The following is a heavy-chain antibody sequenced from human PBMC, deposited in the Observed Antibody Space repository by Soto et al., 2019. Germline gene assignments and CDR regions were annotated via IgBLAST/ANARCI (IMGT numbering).Heavy chain of an antibody. CDR2: IIPIFGTA. CDR1: GGTFSSYA. CDR3: YYSRSSGDFDY. D-gene: IGHD6-6*01. V-gene: IGHV1-69*12. Sequence: QVQLVQSGAEVKKPGSSVKVSCTASGGTFSSYAISWVRQAPGQGLEWMGGIIPIFGTANYAQKFQGRVTITADEYTSTAYLELSSLRSEDTAVYYSYYSRSSGDFDYWGQGTMVTVSS. J-gene: IGHJ4*02.